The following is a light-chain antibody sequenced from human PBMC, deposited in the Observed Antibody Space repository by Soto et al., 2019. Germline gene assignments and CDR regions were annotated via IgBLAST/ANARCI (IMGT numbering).Light chain of an antibody. J-gene: IGKJ4*01. CDR1: QSVSSSY. CDR3: QQYGSSLLT. Sequence: EIVLTQSPGTLSLSPGERATLSCRASQSVSSSYLAWYQQKPGQAPRLLIYGASSRATGIPGRFSGSGSGTDFTITISRLEPEDFAVYYCQQYGSSLLTFGGGTKVEIK. CDR2: GAS. V-gene: IGKV3-20*01.